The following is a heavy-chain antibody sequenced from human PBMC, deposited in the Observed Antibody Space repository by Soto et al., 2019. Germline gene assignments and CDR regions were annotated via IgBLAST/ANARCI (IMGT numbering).Heavy chain of an antibody. Sequence: LRLSCAASGFTFSTYWMHWVRQAPGKGLVWVSRISSSRSNINYADSVKGRFTISRDNAKNTLYLQMNSLRAEDTAVYYCARDLAAANLKFDYWGQGTLVTVSS. V-gene: IGHV3-74*01. CDR2: ISSSRSNI. D-gene: IGHD6-13*01. CDR3: ARDLAAANLKFDY. J-gene: IGHJ4*02. CDR1: GFTFSTYW.